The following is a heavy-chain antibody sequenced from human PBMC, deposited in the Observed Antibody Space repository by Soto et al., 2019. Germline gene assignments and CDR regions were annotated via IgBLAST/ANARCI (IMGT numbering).Heavy chain of an antibody. CDR3: ARVGTYCGGDCYSDLDY. Sequence: VQLVQSGAEVKKPGASVKVSCTASGYTFTSYGISWVRQAPGQGLEWMGWISAYTGNTNYAQKLQGRVTMTTDTSTSTAYMELRSLRYDDTAVYYCARVGTYCGGDCYSDLDYWGQGTMVTVSS. CDR2: ISAYTGNT. J-gene: IGHJ4*02. CDR1: GYTFTSYG. V-gene: IGHV1-18*01. D-gene: IGHD2-21*02.